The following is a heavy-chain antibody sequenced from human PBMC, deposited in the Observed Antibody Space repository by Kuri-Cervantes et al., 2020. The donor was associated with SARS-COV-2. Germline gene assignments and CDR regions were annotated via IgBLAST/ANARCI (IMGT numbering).Heavy chain of an antibody. CDR1: GFTFSSYW. D-gene: IGHD5-24*01. CDR3: ARDRWWLQPYYYYMDV. V-gene: IGHV3-74*01. J-gene: IGHJ6*03. Sequence: GGSLRLSCAASGFTFSSYWMHWVRQAPGKGLVWFSRINSDGSSTSYADSVKGRFTISRDNAKNTLYLQMNSLRAEDTAVYYCARDRWWLQPYYYYMDVWGKGTTVTVSS. CDR2: INSDGSST.